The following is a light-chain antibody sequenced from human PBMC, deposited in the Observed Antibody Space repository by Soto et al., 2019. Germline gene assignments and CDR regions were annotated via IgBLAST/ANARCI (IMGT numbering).Light chain of an antibody. J-gene: IGKJ1*01. V-gene: IGKV1-39*01. CDR1: QSISTY. CDR2: AAS. CDR3: QQSFSTLGWT. Sequence: DIQMTQSPSSLSASVGDRVTITCRSGQSISTYLNWYQQKSGKAPKLLISAASSLESGVPLRFSGSGSGTDFTLTISSLQPDDFATYYCQQSFSTLGWTFGQGTKVDIK.